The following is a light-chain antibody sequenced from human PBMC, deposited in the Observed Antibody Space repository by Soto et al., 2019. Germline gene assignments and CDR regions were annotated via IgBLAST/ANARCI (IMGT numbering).Light chain of an antibody. CDR3: QQYGTSPWA. CDR1: QSVGRNY. CDR2: AAS. V-gene: IGKV3-20*01. J-gene: IGKJ1*01. Sequence: EIVLTQSPGTLSLSPGERATLSCRASQSVGRNYLAWYQQKPGQAPRILIFAASSRASGIPDRFSGSGSGSDITLTISRLEPEDFALYYCQQYGTSPWAFGQGTKVEIK.